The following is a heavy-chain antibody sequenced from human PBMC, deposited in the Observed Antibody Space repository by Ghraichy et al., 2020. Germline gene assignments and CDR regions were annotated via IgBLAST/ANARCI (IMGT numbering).Heavy chain of an antibody. CDR3: AREITNYDILTGYYGENWFDP. Sequence: SQTLSLTCTVSGGSISSYYWSWIRQPPGKGLEWIGYIYYSGSTTYNPSLKSRVTISVDTSKNQFSLKLSSVTAADTAVYYFAREITNYDILTGYYGENWFDPWGQGTLVTVSS. V-gene: IGHV4-59*01. D-gene: IGHD3-9*01. J-gene: IGHJ5*02. CDR1: GGSISSYY. CDR2: IYYSGST.